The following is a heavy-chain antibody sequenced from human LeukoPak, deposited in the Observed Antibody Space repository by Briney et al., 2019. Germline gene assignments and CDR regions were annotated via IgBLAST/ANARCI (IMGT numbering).Heavy chain of an antibody. D-gene: IGHD3-16*02. CDR1: GYTFTSCY. CDR3: ATNRVWGSYRYHFDY. CDR2: INPSGGST. Sequence: AASVKVSCKASGYTFTSCYMHWVRQAPGQGLEWMGIINPSGGSTSYAQKFQGRVTMTEDTSTDTAYMELSSLRSEDTAVYYCATNRVWGSYRYHFDYWGQGTLVTVSS. J-gene: IGHJ4*02. V-gene: IGHV1-46*01.